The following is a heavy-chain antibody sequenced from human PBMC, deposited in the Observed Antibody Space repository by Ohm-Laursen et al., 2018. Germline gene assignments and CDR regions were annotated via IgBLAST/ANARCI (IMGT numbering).Heavy chain of an antibody. D-gene: IGHD3/OR15-3a*01. CDR3: ARVVAGRRRTGYFPNWFDP. Sequence: SLRPSCTASGFTVSGNYMSWVRQAPGEGLEWVSVINSGDSTYYADSVKGRFTISRDISKNTLYLQMNSLRAEDTAVYYCARVVAGRRRTGYFPNWFDPWGQGTLVTVSS. CDR2: INSGDST. CDR1: GFTVSGNY. V-gene: IGHV3-53*01. J-gene: IGHJ5*02.